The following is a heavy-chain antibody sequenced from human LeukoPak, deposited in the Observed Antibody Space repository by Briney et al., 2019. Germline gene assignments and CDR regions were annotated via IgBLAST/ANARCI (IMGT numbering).Heavy chain of an antibody. D-gene: IGHD2-21*01. J-gene: IGHJ4*02. Sequence: ASVKVSCKASGYTFTGYYMHWVRQAPGQGLEWMGWINPNSGGTNYAQKFQGRVTMTRDTSISTAYMELSRLRSDDTAVYYCARAAMWRDAYFDYWGRGTLVTVSS. V-gene: IGHV1-2*02. CDR1: GYTFTGYY. CDR3: ARAAMWRDAYFDY. CDR2: INPNSGGT.